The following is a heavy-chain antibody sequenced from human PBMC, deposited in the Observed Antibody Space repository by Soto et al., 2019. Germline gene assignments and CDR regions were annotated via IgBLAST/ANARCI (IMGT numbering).Heavy chain of an antibody. CDR3: AKMYRPNDAFDI. D-gene: IGHD2-2*01. CDR2: ISWNSGSI. V-gene: IGHV3-9*01. CDR1: GFTFSSYA. J-gene: IGHJ3*02. Sequence: GGSLRLSCAASGFTFSSYAMSWVRQAPGKGLEWVSGISWNSGSIGYADSVKGRFTISRDNAKNSLYLQMNSLRAEDTALYYCAKMYRPNDAFDIWGQGTMVTVSS.